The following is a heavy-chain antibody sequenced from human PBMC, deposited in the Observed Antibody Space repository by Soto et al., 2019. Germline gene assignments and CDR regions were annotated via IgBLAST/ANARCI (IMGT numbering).Heavy chain of an antibody. Sequence: QEQLVQSGAEVRKPGASVKVSCKASGYTFTSHDINWVRQASGQGIEWMGWLNPNSGGTGIAQKFQGSVTMTRDTSITTAYLELTSLTSEDTAVYYCARGQHYDFWSGYNWFDPWGQGTLVTVSS. CDR2: LNPNSGGT. V-gene: IGHV1-8*01. J-gene: IGHJ5*02. CDR1: GYTFTSHD. D-gene: IGHD3-3*01. CDR3: ARGQHYDFWSGYNWFDP.